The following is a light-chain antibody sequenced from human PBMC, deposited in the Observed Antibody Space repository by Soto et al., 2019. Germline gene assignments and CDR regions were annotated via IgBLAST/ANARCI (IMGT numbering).Light chain of an antibody. CDR2: EDN. CDR1: SGSIASNY. V-gene: IGLV6-57*04. Sequence: NFMLTQPHSVSESPGKTVTISCTRSSGSIASNYVQWYQQRPGSAPTTVIYEDNQRPSGVPDRFSGSIDSSSNSASLTISGLKTEDEADYYCQSFDSSKSWVFGGWTKLTVL. J-gene: IGLJ3*02. CDR3: QSFDSSKSWV.